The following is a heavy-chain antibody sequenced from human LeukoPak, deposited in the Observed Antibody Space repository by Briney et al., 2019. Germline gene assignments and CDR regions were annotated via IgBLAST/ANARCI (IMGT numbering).Heavy chain of an antibody. CDR1: GYTYTSYD. D-gene: IGHD6-6*01. Sequence: ASVKVSCKASGYTYTSYDINWVRQATGQGLEWMGWMNPNSGNTGYAQKFQGRVTITMNTSISTAYMELSSLRSEDTAVYYCARCMAARRFYYYYYYMDVWGKGTTVTVSS. J-gene: IGHJ6*03. CDR3: ARCMAARRFYYYYYYMDV. CDR2: MNPNSGNT. V-gene: IGHV1-8*03.